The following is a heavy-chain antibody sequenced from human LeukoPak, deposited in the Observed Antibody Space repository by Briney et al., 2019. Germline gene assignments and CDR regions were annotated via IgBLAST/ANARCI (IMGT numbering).Heavy chain of an antibody. D-gene: IGHD3-22*01. CDR2: ISYDGSNK. V-gene: IGHV3-30*18. CDR3: AKYGYYENSGYYYY. Sequence: GGSLRLSCAASGFTFSSYGMHWVRQAPGKGLEWVAVISYDGSNKYYADSVKGRFTISRDNSKNTLYLQMNSLRAEDTAVYYCAKYGYYENSGYYYYWGQGTLVTVSS. J-gene: IGHJ4*02. CDR1: GFTFSSYG.